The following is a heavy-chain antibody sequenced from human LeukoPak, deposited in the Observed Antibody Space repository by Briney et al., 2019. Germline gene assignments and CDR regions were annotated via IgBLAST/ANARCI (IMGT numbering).Heavy chain of an antibody. CDR2: TYYRSKWYD. D-gene: IGHD6-13*01. CDR3: ARGTKGSSPYWYFDL. CDR1: GDSVSSNSAT. Sequence: SQTLSLTCAISGDSVSSNSATWTWIRQSPSRGLEWLGRTYYRSKWYDDYALSVKSPITINPDPSKNQFSLQLNSVSPEDTAVYYCARGTKGSSPYWYFDLWGRGTLVTVSS. V-gene: IGHV6-1*01. J-gene: IGHJ2*01.